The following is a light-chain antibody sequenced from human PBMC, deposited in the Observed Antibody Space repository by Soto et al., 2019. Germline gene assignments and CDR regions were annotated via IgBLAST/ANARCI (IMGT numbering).Light chain of an antibody. CDR2: DAS. J-gene: IGKJ2*01. CDR1: QDISNY. V-gene: IGKV1-33*01. CDR3: QQYDNLPPYT. Sequence: DIPMTQSPSSLSASVGDRVTITCQASQDISNYLNWYQQKAGKAPKLLIYDASNLETGVPSRFRGSGSGPDFTFTISSLPPEDIATYYCQQYDNLPPYTFGQGTKLEIK.